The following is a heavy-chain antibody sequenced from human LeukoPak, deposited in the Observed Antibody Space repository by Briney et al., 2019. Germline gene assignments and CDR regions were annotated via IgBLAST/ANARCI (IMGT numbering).Heavy chain of an antibody. CDR3: AKEVRSGWYLITFDY. V-gene: IGHV3-23*01. J-gene: IGHJ4*02. Sequence: PGGSLRLSCAASGFTFSSYAMSWVRQAPGKGLDWVSGISGSGSSTYYADSVKGRFTISRDNSKNTLFLQMNGLRAEDTAVYYCAKEVRSGWYLITFDYWGQGTLVTVSS. D-gene: IGHD6-19*01. CDR1: GFTFSSYA. CDR2: ISGSGSST.